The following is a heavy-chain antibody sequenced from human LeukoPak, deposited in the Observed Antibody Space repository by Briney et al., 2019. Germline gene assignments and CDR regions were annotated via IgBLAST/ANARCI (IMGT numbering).Heavy chain of an antibody. V-gene: IGHV1-24*01. J-gene: IGHJ4*02. CDR3: AIVPPRYCSSTSCYNRMTAAYYFDY. CDR1: GYTLTELS. Sequence: ASVKVSCKVSGYTLTELSMHWVRQAPGKGLEWMGGFDPEGGETIYAQKFQGRVTMTEDTSTDTAYMELSSLRSEDTAVYYCAIVPPRYCSSTSCYNRMTAAYYFDYWGQGTLVTVSS. CDR2: FDPEGGET. D-gene: IGHD2-2*02.